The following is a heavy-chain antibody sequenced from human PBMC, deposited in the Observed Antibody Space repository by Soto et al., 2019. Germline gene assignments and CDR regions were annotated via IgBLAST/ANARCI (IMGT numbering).Heavy chain of an antibody. CDR3: AASCVGCGGFNYYGMDV. CDR2: IYYSGST. Sequence: QVQLQESGPGLVKPSQTLSLTCTVSGGSISSGGYYWSWIRQHPGKGLEWIGYIYYSGSTYYNPSHTSRVTISVDTSKNPFSLKLSSVTAADTAVYYCAASCVGCGGFNYYGMDVWGQGTTVTVSS. D-gene: IGHD2-21*01. CDR1: GGSISSGGYY. J-gene: IGHJ6*02. V-gene: IGHV4-31*03.